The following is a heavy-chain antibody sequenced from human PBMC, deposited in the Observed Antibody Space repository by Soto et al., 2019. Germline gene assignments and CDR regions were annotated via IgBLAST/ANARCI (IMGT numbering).Heavy chain of an antibody. J-gene: IGHJ6*02. CDR2: IYYSGST. CDR1: GGSISSTSYY. V-gene: IGHV4-39*01. CDR3: ARHSGSYYYGMDV. D-gene: IGHD2-15*01. Sequence: SETLSLTCTVSGGSISSTSYYWGWIRQPPGKGLEWIGSIYYSGSTYYNPSLKSRVTISVDTSKNQFSLKLSSVTAADTAVYYCARHSGSYYYGMDVWGQGTTVTVSS.